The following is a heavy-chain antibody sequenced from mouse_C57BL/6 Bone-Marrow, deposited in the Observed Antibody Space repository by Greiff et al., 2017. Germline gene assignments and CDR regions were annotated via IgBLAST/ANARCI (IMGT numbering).Heavy chain of an antibody. Sequence: QVQLQQPGAELVKPGASVKVSCKASGYTFTSYWMHWVKQRPGQGLEWIGRIHPSDSDTNYNQKFKGKATLTVDKSSSTAYMQLSSLTSEDSAVYYCAIEYYYGSSYGYYYAMDYWGQGTSVTVSS. D-gene: IGHD1-1*01. J-gene: IGHJ4*01. CDR3: AIEYYYGSSYGYYYAMDY. V-gene: IGHV1-74*01. CDR1: GYTFTSYW. CDR2: IHPSDSDT.